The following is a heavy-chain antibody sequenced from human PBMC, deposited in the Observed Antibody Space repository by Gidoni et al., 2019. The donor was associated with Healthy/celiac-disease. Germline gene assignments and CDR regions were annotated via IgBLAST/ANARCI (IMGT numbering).Heavy chain of an antibody. V-gene: IGHV3-23*01. D-gene: IGHD2-15*01. J-gene: IGHJ3*02. CDR3: AKGWGYCSGGSCYSDAFDI. CDR1: GFTFSSYA. Sequence: EVQLLESGGGLVQPGGSLRLSCAASGFTFSSYAMSWVRQAPGKGLEWVSAISGSGGSTYYADSVKGRFTISRDNSKNTLYLQTNSLRTEDTAVYYCAKGWGYCSGGSCYSDAFDIWGQGTMVTVSS. CDR2: ISGSGGST.